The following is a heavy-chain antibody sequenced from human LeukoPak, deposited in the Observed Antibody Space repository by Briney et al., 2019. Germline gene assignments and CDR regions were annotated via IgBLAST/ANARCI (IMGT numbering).Heavy chain of an antibody. J-gene: IGHJ4*02. CDR2: IHYSGTT. D-gene: IGHD2/OR15-2a*01. CDR3: ARRLSTRSYYLDD. V-gene: IGHV4-39*01. Sequence: SETLSLTCTVSGGSISISSDYWGWIRQPPGKGLEWIGDIHYSGTTNYNPSLKSRVTMSVDTSKNQFSLKLNSAIAADTAVYYCARRLSTRSYYLDDWGQGTLVTVSS. CDR1: GGSISISSDY.